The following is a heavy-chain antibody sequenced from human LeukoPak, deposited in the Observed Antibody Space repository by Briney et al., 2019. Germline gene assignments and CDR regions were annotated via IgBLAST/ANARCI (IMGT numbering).Heavy chain of an antibody. Sequence: SETLSLTCAVYGGSFSGYYWSWIRQPPGEGLEWIGEIKHSGSTNYNPSLKSRVTISVDTSKNQFSLKLSSVTAADTAVYYCARGHVSYYYDSSGYLEYWGQGTLVTVSS. CDR1: GGSFSGYY. CDR2: IKHSGST. V-gene: IGHV4-34*01. CDR3: ARGHVSYYYDSSGYLEY. D-gene: IGHD3-22*01. J-gene: IGHJ4*02.